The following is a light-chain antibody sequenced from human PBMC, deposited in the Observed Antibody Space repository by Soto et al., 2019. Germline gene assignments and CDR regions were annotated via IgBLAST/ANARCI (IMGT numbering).Light chain of an antibody. CDR3: QQYGSPWT. V-gene: IGKV3-20*01. J-gene: IGKJ1*01. CDR2: VAS. Sequence: EIVLTQSPGTLSLSQGERATLSCRASQSVSSSHLAWYQQKPVQAPTLLLYVASSRATGIPARFRGSGSGTDFTLTISRLEPEDFAVYYCQQYGSPWTFGQGTKVEIK. CDR1: QSVSSSH.